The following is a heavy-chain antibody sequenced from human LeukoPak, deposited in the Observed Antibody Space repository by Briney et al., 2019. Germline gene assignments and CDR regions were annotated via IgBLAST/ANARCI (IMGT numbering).Heavy chain of an antibody. Sequence: PGASVKVSCKASGYTFTSYDINWVRQATGQGLEWMGWMNPNSGNTGYAQKFQGRVTMTRNTSISTAYMELSSLRSEDTAVYYCARQMSYYGSGSYYNGAFDYWGQGTLVTVSS. CDR1: GYTFTSYD. J-gene: IGHJ4*02. V-gene: IGHV1-8*01. CDR2: MNPNSGNT. D-gene: IGHD3-10*01. CDR3: ARQMSYYGSGSYYNGAFDY.